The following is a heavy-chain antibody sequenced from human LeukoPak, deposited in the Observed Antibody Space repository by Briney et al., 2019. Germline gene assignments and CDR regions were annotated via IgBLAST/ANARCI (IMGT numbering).Heavy chain of an antibody. V-gene: IGHV4-39*01. CDR2: IYYSGST. D-gene: IGHD3-3*01. CDR3: ARQVRGLRFLEWLLYYDY. CDR1: GGSISSSSYY. J-gene: IGHJ4*02. Sequence: SETLSLTCTVSGGSISSSSYYWGWIRQPPGKGLEWIGSIYYSGSTYYNPSLKSRVTISVDTSKNQFSLKLSSVTAADTAVYYCARQVRGLRFLEWLLYYDYWGQGTLVTVSS.